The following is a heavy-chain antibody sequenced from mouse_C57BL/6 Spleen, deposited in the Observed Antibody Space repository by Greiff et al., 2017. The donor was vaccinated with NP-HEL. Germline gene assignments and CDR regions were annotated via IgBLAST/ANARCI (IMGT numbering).Heavy chain of an antibody. CDR1: GYTFTSYW. V-gene: IGHV1-64*01. CDR3: ASLGSSGYWFAY. CDR2: IHPNSGST. Sequence: QVQLQQPGAELVKPGASVKLSCKASGYTFTSYWMHWVKQRPGQGLEWIGMIHPNSGSTNYNEKFKSKATLTVDKSSSTAYMQLSSLTSEDSAVYYCASLGSSGYWFAYWGQGTLVTVSA. J-gene: IGHJ3*01. D-gene: IGHD3-2*02.